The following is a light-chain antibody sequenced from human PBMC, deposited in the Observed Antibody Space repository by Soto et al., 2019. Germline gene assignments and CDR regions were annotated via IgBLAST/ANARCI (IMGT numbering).Light chain of an antibody. J-gene: IGKJ4*01. Sequence: IQMTQSPASLSASVGDRVTITCRASQSITSYLNWYQQKPGKAPKLLIYAASTLQSGVPSRFSSSGSGTEFTLTISSLQPEDFATYYCQQSYSTPWTFGGGTKVDIK. CDR1: QSITSY. CDR3: QQSYSTPWT. V-gene: IGKV1-39*01. CDR2: AAS.